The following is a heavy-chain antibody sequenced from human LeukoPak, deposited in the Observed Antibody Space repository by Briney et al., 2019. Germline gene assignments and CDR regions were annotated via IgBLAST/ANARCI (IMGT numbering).Heavy chain of an antibody. CDR1: AGSISSSNYY. CDR3: AKGAGGFSYYNWFDP. J-gene: IGHJ5*02. CDR2: IYYSGRT. D-gene: IGHD5-18*01. Sequence: PSETLSLTCTFSAGSISSSNYYWGWIRQPPGKGLEWIGSIYYSGRTYYNPSLKSRVTISVNTSKKQFSLKLSSVTAADTAIYYCAKGAGGFSYYNWFDPWGQGTLVTVSS. V-gene: IGHV4-39*07.